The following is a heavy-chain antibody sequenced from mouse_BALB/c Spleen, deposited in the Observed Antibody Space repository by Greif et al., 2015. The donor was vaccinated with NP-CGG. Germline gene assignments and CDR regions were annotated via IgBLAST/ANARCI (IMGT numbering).Heavy chain of an antibody. CDR3: ARSVQLLRSMDY. CDR2: INPGSGGT. Sequence: QVQLKESGAELVRPGTSVKVSCKASGYAFTNYLIEWVKQRPGQGLEWIGVINPGSGGTNYNEKFKGKATLTADKSSSTAFMQLSSRASDDSAVYFCARSVQLLRSMDYWGQGTSVTVSS. V-gene: IGHV1-54*01. D-gene: IGHD1-1*01. J-gene: IGHJ4*01. CDR1: GYAFTNYL.